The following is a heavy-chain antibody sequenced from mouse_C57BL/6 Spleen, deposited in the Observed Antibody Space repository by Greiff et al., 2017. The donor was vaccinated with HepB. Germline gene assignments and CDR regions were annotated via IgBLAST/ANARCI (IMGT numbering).Heavy chain of an antibody. CDR2: ISRGGDYT. J-gene: IGHJ1*03. CDR3: TRTPSPGYFDV. Sequence: EVQLVESGEGLVKPGGSLKLSCAASGFTFSSYAMSWVRQTPEKRLEWVAYISRGGDYTYYADTVKGRFTISRDNARNTLYLQLSSLKSEDTAMYYCTRTPSPGYFDVWGTGTTVTVSS. V-gene: IGHV5-9-1*02. CDR1: GFTFSSYA.